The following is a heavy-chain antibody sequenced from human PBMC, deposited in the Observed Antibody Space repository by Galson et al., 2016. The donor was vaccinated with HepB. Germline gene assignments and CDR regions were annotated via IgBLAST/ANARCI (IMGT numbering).Heavy chain of an antibody. V-gene: IGHV3-23*01. J-gene: IGHJ5*02. Sequence: SLRLSCAASGFTFITSVMSWVRQTPGKGLEWVSSFRGRANTQYADSVRGRFTASRDDSKGTLFLQMNSLTADDTAVYYCVKDRPYGTGWYGCSESWGQGTLCIVSS. CDR2: FRGRANT. D-gene: IGHD6-13*01. CDR1: GFTFITSV. CDR3: VKDRPYGTGWYGCSES.